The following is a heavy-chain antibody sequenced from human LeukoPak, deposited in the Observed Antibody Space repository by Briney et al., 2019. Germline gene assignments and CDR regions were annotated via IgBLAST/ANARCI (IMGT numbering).Heavy chain of an antibody. J-gene: IGHJ4*02. V-gene: IGHV4-38-2*01. CDR1: DYSLGSGYY. CDR3: ARATARVHHYGDTFDY. CDR2: IYHSGTT. Sequence: PSETLSLTCDVSDYSLGSGYYWAWLRQPPGKGLEWIGAIYHSGTTKSTPSLKSRVTISVYTSKNQFSLKLTSVTAADTAVYYCARATARVHHYGDTFDYWGQGTLVAVSS. D-gene: IGHD3-10*01.